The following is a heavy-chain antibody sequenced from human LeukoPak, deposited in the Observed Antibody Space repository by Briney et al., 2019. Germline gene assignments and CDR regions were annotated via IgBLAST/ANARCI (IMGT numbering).Heavy chain of an antibody. V-gene: IGHV3-7*01. Sequence: PGGSLRLSCAASGFTFNNFWMSWVRQAPGKGLEWVANIKQDGSEKYYVDSVKGRFTISRDNAKNSLYLQMNSLRAEDTAVYYCARGGYSYGQYYFDYWGQGTLVTVSS. CDR2: IKQDGSEK. CDR1: GFTFNNFW. CDR3: ARGGYSYGQYYFDY. D-gene: IGHD5-18*01. J-gene: IGHJ4*02.